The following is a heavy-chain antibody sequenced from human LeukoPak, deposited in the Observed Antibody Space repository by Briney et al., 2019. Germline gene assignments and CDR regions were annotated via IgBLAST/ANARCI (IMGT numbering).Heavy chain of an antibody. V-gene: IGHV1-8*01. D-gene: IGHD1-26*01. CDR2: MNPNSGNT. Sequence: GASVKVSRKASGYTFTSYDINWVRQATGQGFEWMGWMNPNSGNTGYAQKFQGRVTMTRNTSISTAYMELSSLRSEDTAVYYCASDDINSGSNYDFDYWGQGTLVTVSS. CDR3: ASDDINSGSNYDFDY. J-gene: IGHJ4*02. CDR1: GYTFTSYD.